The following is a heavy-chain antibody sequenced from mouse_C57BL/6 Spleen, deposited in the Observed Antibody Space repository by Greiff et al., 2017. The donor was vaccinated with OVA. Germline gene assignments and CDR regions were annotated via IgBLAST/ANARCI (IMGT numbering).Heavy chain of an antibody. CDR2: ISSGSSTI. D-gene: IGHD1-1*01. Sequence: EVQVVESGGGLVKPGGSLKLSCAASGFTFSDYGMHWVRQAPEKGLEWVAYISSGSSTIYYADTVKGRFTISRDNAKNTLFLQMTSLRSEDTAMYYCARPHYGTSFAYWGQGTLVTVSA. CDR1: GFTFSDYG. V-gene: IGHV5-17*01. CDR3: ARPHYGTSFAY. J-gene: IGHJ3*01.